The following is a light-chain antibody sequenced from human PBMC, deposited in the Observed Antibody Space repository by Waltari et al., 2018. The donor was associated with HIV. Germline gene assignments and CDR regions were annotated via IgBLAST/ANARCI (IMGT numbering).Light chain of an antibody. CDR2: DAS. V-gene: IGKV3-11*01. Sequence: EIVLTQSPATLPLSPGERATLSCRASQSVSNNFAWYQQRPGQAPRLLIYDASNRATGIPARFSGSGSGTDFTLTISSLEPEDFVVYYCQQRSNWPRFTFGQGTRLEI. CDR3: QQRSNWPRFT. J-gene: IGKJ2*01. CDR1: QSVSNN.